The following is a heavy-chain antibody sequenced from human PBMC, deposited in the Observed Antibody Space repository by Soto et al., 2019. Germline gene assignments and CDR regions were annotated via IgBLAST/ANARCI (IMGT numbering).Heavy chain of an antibody. Sequence: EVQLVESGGGLVQPGGSLRLSCAASVFTFSSYWMHWVRQVPGKGLLWVSRIDEYGSTINYADSVKGRFTISRDNARNTLYLEMNSLRAEDTALYYCTRDIGGKGAYWGPGTLVTVSS. V-gene: IGHV3-74*01. J-gene: IGHJ4*02. D-gene: IGHD3-10*01. CDR1: VFTFSSYW. CDR3: TRDIGGKGAY. CDR2: IDEYGSTI.